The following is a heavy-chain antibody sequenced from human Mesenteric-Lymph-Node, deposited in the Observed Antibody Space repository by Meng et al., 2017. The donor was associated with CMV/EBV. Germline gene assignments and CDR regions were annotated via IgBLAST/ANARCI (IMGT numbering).Heavy chain of an antibody. CDR3: ARGGGYSYGIPIDY. CDR2: INHSGST. V-gene: IGHV4-34*01. D-gene: IGHD5-18*01. Sequence: SETLSLTCAVYGGSFSGYYWSWIRQPPGKGREWIGEINHSGSTNYNPSLKSRVTISVDTSKNQFSLKLSSVTAADTAVYYCARGGGYSYGIPIDYWGQGTLVTVSS. J-gene: IGHJ4*02. CDR1: GGSFSGYY.